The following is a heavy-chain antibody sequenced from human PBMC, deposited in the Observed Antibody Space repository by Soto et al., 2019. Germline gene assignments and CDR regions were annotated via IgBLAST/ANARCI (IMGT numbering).Heavy chain of an antibody. Sequence: ASETLSLTCTVSGGSISSYYWSWIRQPPGKGLEWIGYIYYSGSTNYNPSLKSRVTISVDTSKNQFSLKLSSVTAADTAVYYCARGIMITSGGEPYYFDYWGQGTLVTVSS. CDR3: ARGIMITSGGEPYYFDY. CDR2: IYYSGST. D-gene: IGHD3-16*01. CDR1: GGSISSYY. V-gene: IGHV4-59*01. J-gene: IGHJ4*02.